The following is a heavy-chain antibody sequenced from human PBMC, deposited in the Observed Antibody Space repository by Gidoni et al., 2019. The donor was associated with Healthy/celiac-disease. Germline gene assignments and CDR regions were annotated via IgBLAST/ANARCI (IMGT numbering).Heavy chain of an antibody. J-gene: IGHJ4*02. V-gene: IGHV4-34*01. CDR1: GGSFSGYY. Sequence: LLKPSETLSLTCAVYGGSFSGYYWSWIRQPPGKGLEWIGEINHSGSTNYNPSLKSRVTISVDTSKNQFSLKLSSVTAADTAVYYCARAAARRYFDYWGQGTLVTVSS. CDR3: ARAAARRYFDY. D-gene: IGHD6-6*01. CDR2: INHSGST.